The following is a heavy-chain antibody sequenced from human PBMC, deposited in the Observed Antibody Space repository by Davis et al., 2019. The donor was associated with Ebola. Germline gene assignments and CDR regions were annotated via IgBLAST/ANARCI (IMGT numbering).Heavy chain of an antibody. CDR2: ISWNSGSI. D-gene: IGHD3-22*01. CDR3: TTTYYYDSSGTLVADY. CDR1: GFTFDDYA. V-gene: IGHV3-9*01. Sequence: GGSLRLSCAASGFTFDDYAMHWVRQAPGKGLEWVSGISWNSGSIGYADSVKGRFTISRDDSKNTAYLQMNSLKTEDTAVYYCTTTYYYDSSGTLVADYWGQGTLVTVSS. J-gene: IGHJ4*02.